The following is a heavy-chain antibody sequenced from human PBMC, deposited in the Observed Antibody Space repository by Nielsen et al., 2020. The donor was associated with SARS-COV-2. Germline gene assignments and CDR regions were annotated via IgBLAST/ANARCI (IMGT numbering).Heavy chain of an antibody. CDR3: ATGPGKQLWLGLDL. V-gene: IGHV1-3*01. J-gene: IGHJ5*02. D-gene: IGHD5-18*01. CDR2: INAGNGNT. Sequence: ASVKVSCKASGYSFTTFAIHWVRQAPGQSLEWMGWINAGNGNTKYSQKFQGRVTMTRDTSANTAYMELSSLSSEDTAVYYCATGPGKQLWLGLDLWGQGTLVTVST. CDR1: GYSFTTFA.